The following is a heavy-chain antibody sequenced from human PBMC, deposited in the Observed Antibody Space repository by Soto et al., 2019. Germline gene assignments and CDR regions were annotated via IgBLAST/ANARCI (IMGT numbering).Heavy chain of an antibody. CDR3: AKATATSGGAFEI. Sequence: GGSLRLSCAVSGFICSSYDMSWVRQAPGKGLEWVSTILVGGSTHYEDSVKGRFTISRDTSKNTVYLQMNSLTAGDTAFYCCAKATATSGGAFEIYGQGTMVTVSS. V-gene: IGHV3-23*01. J-gene: IGHJ3*02. D-gene: IGHD1-1*01. CDR1: GFICSSYD. CDR2: ILVGGST.